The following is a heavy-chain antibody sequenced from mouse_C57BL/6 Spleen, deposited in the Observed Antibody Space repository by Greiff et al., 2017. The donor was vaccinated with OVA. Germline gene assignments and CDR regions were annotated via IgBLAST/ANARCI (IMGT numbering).Heavy chain of an antibody. CDR2: IYPGSGNT. CDR3: AREEGAYDYDDYAMDY. CDR1: GYSFTSYY. V-gene: IGHV1-66*01. D-gene: IGHD2-4*01. Sequence: VQLQQSGPELVKPGASVKISCKASGYSFTSYYIHWVKQRPGQGLEWIGWIYPGSGNTKYNEKFKGKATLTADTSSSTAYMELSSLTSEDSAVYYCAREEGAYDYDDYAMDYWGQGTSVTVSS. J-gene: IGHJ4*01.